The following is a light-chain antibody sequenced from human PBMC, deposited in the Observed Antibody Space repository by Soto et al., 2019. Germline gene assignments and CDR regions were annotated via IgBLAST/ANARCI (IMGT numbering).Light chain of an antibody. CDR2: GAS. V-gene: IGKV3-15*01. J-gene: IGKJ5*01. CDR3: QQYGSSPSIT. CDR1: QSVSNN. Sequence: EIVLTQSPATLSLSPGERATLSCRASQSVSNNLAWYQQKPGQAPRLLIYGASTRATGIPARFSGSGSETEFTLTISSLQSEDFAVYYCQQYGSSPSITFGQGTRLEIK.